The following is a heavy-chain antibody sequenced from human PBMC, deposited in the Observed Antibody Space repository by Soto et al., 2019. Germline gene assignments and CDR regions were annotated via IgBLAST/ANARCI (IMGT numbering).Heavy chain of an antibody. V-gene: IGHV2-26*01. D-gene: IGHD3-10*01. Sequence: SGPTLVNPTETLTLTCTVSGFSLSNARMGVSWIRQPPGKALEWLAHIFSNDEKSYSTSLRSRLTISKDTSKSQVVLTMTNMDPVDTATYYCARIDVTMADYGMDVWGQGTTVTVSS. CDR3: ARIDVTMADYGMDV. CDR2: IFSNDEK. CDR1: GFSLSNARMG. J-gene: IGHJ6*02.